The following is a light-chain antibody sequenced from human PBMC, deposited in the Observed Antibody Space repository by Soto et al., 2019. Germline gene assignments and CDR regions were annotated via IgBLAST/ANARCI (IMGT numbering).Light chain of an antibody. V-gene: IGKV3-11*01. CDR1: QSVGSS. J-gene: IGKJ5*01. CDR3: QQYGTPRSVT. CDR2: VAS. Sequence: EIVLTQSPATLSLSPGERATLSCRASQSVGSSLAWYQQKLGQAPRLLIYVASDRATGIPGRFSGSGSGTDFTLIISKVEPEDFAVYYCQQYGTPRSVTFGQGTRLEIK.